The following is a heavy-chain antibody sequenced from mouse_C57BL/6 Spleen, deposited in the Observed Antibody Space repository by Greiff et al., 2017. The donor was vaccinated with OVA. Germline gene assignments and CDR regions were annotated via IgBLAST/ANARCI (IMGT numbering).Heavy chain of an antibody. D-gene: IGHD1-1*01. CDR1: GFTFSSYA. CDR2: ISDGGSYT. CDR3: ARAYYAYYYAMDY. Sequence: EVHLVESGGGLVKPGGSLKLSCAASGFTFSSYAMSWVRQTPEKRLEWVATISDGGSYTYYPDNVKGRFTISRDDAKNNLYLQMSHLKSEDTAMYYCARAYYAYYYAMDYWGQGTSVTVSS. V-gene: IGHV5-4*01. J-gene: IGHJ4*01.